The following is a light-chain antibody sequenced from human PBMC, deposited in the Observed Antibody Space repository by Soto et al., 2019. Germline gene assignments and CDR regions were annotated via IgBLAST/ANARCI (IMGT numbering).Light chain of an antibody. CDR3: EEYYSTPLT. V-gene: IGKV4-1*01. Sequence: DIVMTQSPDSLAVYLGERATINCKSSQSVLYSSNNKTYLAWYQQKPGQPPKLLIYWASTRESGVPDRFSGSGSGTDSTLTISSLQAEDVADYYCEEYYSTPLTFGGGTKVEIK. CDR2: WAS. J-gene: IGKJ4*01. CDR1: QSVLYSSNNKTY.